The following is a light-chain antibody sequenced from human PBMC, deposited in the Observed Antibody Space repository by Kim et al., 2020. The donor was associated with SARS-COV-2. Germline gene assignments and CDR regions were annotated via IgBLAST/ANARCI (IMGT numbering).Light chain of an antibody. V-gene: IGLV2-8*01. Sequence: SALTQPPSASGSPGQSVTISCTGTSSDVGTFNYVSWYPQHPGKAPKLMIYEVTKRPSGVPDRFSGSKSGNTASLTVSGRQAEDEADYYCSSYAGRNDLLFGGGTQLTVL. CDR3: SSYAGRNDLL. J-gene: IGLJ2*01. CDR1: SSDVGTFNY. CDR2: EVT.